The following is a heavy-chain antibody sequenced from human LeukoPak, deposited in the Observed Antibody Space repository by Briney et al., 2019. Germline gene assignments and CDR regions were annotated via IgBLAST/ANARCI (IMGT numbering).Heavy chain of an antibody. CDR1: GYTFTSYG. V-gene: IGHV1-18*01. CDR2: ISAYNGNT. Sequence: ASVKVSCKASGYTFTSYGISWVRQAPGQGLEWMGWISAYNGNTNYAQKLQGRVTMTTDTSTSTAYMELRSLRSDDTAVYYCARGETTVRRGYYYYMDVWGKGTTVTVSS. D-gene: IGHD4-11*01. CDR3: ARGETTVRRGYYYYMDV. J-gene: IGHJ6*03.